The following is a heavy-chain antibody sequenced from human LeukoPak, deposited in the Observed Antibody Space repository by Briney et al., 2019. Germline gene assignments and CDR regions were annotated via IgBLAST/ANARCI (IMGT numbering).Heavy chain of an antibody. CDR1: GFTFSSYS. Sequence: GGSLRLSCAASGFTFSSYSMNWVRQAPGKGLEWVSFISSSSSYIYYADSVKGRFTISRAKNSLYLQMNSLRAEDTAVYYCAREGYSYGTGFDYWGQGTLVTVSS. CDR2: ISSSSSYI. J-gene: IGHJ4*02. V-gene: IGHV3-21*01. D-gene: IGHD5-18*01. CDR3: AREGYSYGTGFDY.